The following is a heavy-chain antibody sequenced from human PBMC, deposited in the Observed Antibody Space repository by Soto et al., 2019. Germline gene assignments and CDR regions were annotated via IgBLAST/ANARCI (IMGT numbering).Heavy chain of an antibody. J-gene: IGHJ4*02. V-gene: IGHV3-74*01. CDR1: GFTFSSYA. CDR2: INDDGIST. Sequence: GGSLTLSCAASGFTFSSYAMSWVRQAPGKGPEWVSRINDDGISTNYADSVKGRFTISRDNAKNTLYLQMNALRVEDTAVYYRTRGPRSTSTGTGAFWGQGTLVTVSS. CDR3: TRGPRSTSTGTGAF. D-gene: IGHD1-1*01.